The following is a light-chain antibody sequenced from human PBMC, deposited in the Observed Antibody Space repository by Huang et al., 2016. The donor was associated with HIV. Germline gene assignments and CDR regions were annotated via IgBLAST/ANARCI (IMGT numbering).Light chain of an antibody. CDR2: GAS. CDR1: QSVSSN. J-gene: IGKJ1*01. CDR3: QQYNNWPPWT. V-gene: IGKV3-15*01. Sequence: EVVMTQSPATLSVSPGERATLSCRASQSVSSNFAWYQQKPGQVPRLLIYGASTRANGIPDRFSGSGSGTEFTLTISSLQSEDFAIYYCQQYNNWPPWTFGQGTKVEVK.